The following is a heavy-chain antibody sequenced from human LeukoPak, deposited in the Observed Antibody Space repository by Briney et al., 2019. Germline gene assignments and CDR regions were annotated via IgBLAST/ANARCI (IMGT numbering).Heavy chain of an antibody. CDR3: ARGFDGNFDY. D-gene: IGHD3-9*01. Sequence: GGSLRLSCAASGFTFDDYGMSWVRQAPGKGLEWVSGINWNGDNTDYAGSVKGRFTISRDNAKNSLYLQMNSLRAKDTALYYCARGFDGNFDYWGQGTLVTVSS. J-gene: IGHJ4*02. CDR2: INWNGDNT. V-gene: IGHV3-20*04. CDR1: GFTFDDYG.